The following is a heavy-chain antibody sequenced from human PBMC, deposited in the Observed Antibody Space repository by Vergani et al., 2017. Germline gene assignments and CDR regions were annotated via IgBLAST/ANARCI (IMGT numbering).Heavy chain of an antibody. J-gene: IGHJ5*02. V-gene: IGHV3-21*02. CDR2: ISSSSAYL. Sequence: VQLVESGGGLVKPGGSLRLSCEGSGFTFKNNAMTWVRQAPGKGLEWVSSISSSSAYLHYADSVKGRFTISRDNAKKSLFLQMNNLRADDTAVYYCASRVSANGGLDTWGQGTLVTVS. CDR3: ASRVSANGGLDT. D-gene: IGHD2-15*01. CDR1: GFTFKNNA.